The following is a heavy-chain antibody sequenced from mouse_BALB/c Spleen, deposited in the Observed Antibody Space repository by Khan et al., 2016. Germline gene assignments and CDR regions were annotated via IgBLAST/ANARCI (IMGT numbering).Heavy chain of an antibody. V-gene: IGHV9-3*02. Sequence: QIQVVQSGPELKKPGETVKISCKASGYTFTNYGMNWVKQAPGKGLKWMGWINTNTGEPTYAEEFKGRFAFSLETSASTAYLQINNLKNEDTATSFCAEDYYGSNWFAYWGQGTLVTVSA. J-gene: IGHJ3*01. CDR3: AEDYYGSNWFAY. CDR2: INTNTGEP. CDR1: GYTFTNYG. D-gene: IGHD1-1*01.